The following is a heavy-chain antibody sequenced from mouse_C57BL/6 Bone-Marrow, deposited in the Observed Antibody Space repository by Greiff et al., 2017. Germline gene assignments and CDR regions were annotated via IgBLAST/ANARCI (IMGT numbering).Heavy chain of an antibody. Sequence: EVQLQQSGPELVKPGASVKIPCKASGYTFTDYNMDWVQQSHGKSLAWIGDINTNSGGINYNETVKGKVTMTVDKSSSTTYMVLRSLTSADTAVYYCARARPNYDYDYWYFDVWGTGTTVTVSS. CDR3: ARARPNYDYDYWYFDV. CDR2: INTNSGGI. D-gene: IGHD2-4*01. CDR1: GYTFTDYN. J-gene: IGHJ1*03. V-gene: IGHV1-18*01.